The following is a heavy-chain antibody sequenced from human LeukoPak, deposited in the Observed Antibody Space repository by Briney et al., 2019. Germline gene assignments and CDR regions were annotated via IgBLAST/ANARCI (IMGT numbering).Heavy chain of an antibody. Sequence: KTSETLSLTCAVYGGSFSGYYWSWIRQPPGKGLEWIGEINHSGSTNYNPSLKSRVTISVDTSKNQFSLKLSSVTAADTAVYYCARRQPVFRNNWFDPWGQGTLVTVSS. J-gene: IGHJ5*02. CDR3: ARRQPVFRNNWFDP. CDR2: INHSGST. V-gene: IGHV4-34*01. CDR1: GGSFSGYY.